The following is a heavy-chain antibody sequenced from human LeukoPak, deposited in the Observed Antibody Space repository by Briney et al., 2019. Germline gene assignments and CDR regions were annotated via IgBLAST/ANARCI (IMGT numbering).Heavy chain of an antibody. J-gene: IGHJ4*02. D-gene: IGHD1-26*01. Sequence: KPSETLSLTCSVSGGSISELSYYWGLIRQPPGKGLEWIGNIYYSGSTYNNPSLESRVVISVDSSRNQFSLKLTSVTATDTAVYYCARQGVVGATGFDFWGQGILVTVSS. CDR3: ARQGVVGATGFDF. CDR1: GGSISELSYY. V-gene: IGHV4-39*01. CDR2: IYYSGST.